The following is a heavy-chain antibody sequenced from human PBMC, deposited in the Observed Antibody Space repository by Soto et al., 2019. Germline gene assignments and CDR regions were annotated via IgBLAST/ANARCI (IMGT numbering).Heavy chain of an antibody. CDR3: AKDNTAMVTYSDY. Sequence: QVQLVESGGGVVQPGRSLRLSCAASGFTFSSYGMHWVRQAPGKGLEWVAVISYDGSNKYYADSVKGRFTISRDNSKNTLYLQMNSLRAEDTAVYYCAKDNTAMVTYSDYWGQGTLVTVSS. D-gene: IGHD5-18*01. V-gene: IGHV3-30*18. CDR2: ISYDGSNK. J-gene: IGHJ4*02. CDR1: GFTFSSYG.